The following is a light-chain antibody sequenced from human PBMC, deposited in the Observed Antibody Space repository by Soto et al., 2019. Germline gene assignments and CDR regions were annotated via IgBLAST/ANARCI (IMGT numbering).Light chain of an antibody. CDR3: SSYAGSNNLV. V-gene: IGLV2-8*01. Sequence: QSALTQPPSASGSPGQSVTISCTGTSSDVGSYNYVSWYQQRPGKAPKFMIYEVSKRPSGVPDRFSGSKSGNTASLTVSGLQAEDEADYYCSSYAGSNNLVFGGGTKVTVL. CDR2: EVS. J-gene: IGLJ2*01. CDR1: SSDVGSYNY.